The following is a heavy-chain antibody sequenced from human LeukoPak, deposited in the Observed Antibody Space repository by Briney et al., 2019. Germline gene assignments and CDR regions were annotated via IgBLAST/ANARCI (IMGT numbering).Heavy chain of an antibody. CDR3: ARDYTMTDDY. CDR2: IYHSGST. V-gene: IGHV4-38-2*02. D-gene: IGHD3-22*01. Sequence: SETLSLTCAVSGYSISSGYYWGWIRQPPGKGLEWIGSIYHSGSTYYNPSPKSRVTISVDTSKNQFSLKLSSVTAADTAVYYCARDYTMTDDYWGQGTLVTVSS. J-gene: IGHJ4*02. CDR1: GYSISSGYY.